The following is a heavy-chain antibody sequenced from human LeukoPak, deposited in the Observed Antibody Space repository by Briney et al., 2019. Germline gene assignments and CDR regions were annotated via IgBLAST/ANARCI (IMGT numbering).Heavy chain of an antibody. CDR1: GDSISSGSYY. Sequence: PSETLSLTCTVSGDSISSGSYYWSWIRQPAGKGLEWIGRIYGRGGSNYNPSLKSRVTISVDTSKNQFSLKLSSVTAADTAVYYCARQVVTAGDAFDIWGQGTMVTVSS. D-gene: IGHD2-21*02. V-gene: IGHV4-61*02. J-gene: IGHJ3*02. CDR2: IYGRGGS. CDR3: ARQVVTAGDAFDI.